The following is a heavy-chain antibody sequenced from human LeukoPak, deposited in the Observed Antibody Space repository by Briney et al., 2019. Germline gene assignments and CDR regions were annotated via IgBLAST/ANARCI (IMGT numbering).Heavy chain of an antibody. CDR3: AKLYCSSSSCSRGGYFDY. V-gene: IGHV3-23*05. Sequence: GGSLRLSCAASGFTFSTYTMSWVRQAPGKGLEWVSSIYGNGFGTFYADSVQGRLTISRDNSKNTLYLQMNSLRAEDTAVYYCAKLYCSSSSCSRGGYFDYWGRGTLVTVSS. CDR1: GFTFSTYT. CDR2: IYGNGFGT. J-gene: IGHJ4*02. D-gene: IGHD2-2*01.